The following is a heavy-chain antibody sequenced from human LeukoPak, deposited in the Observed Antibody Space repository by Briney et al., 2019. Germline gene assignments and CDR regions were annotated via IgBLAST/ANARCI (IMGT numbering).Heavy chain of an antibody. CDR1: GYTFTSYA. Sequence: ASVKVSCKASGYTFTSYAMHWVRQAPGQRLEWMGWINAGTGNTKYSQEFQGRVTITRDTSASTAYMELSSLRSEDMAVYYCARGSTVVTLGVLWFDPWGQGTLVTVSS. V-gene: IGHV1-3*03. J-gene: IGHJ5*02. D-gene: IGHD4-23*01. CDR2: INAGTGNT. CDR3: ARGSTVVTLGVLWFDP.